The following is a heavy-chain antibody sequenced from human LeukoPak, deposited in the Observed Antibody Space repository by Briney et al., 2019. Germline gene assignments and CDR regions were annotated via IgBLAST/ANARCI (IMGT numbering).Heavy chain of an antibody. J-gene: IGHJ4*02. CDR3: ARDAQDYYDSSGFGY. CDR2: ISAYNGNT. CDR1: GYTFTSYG. V-gene: IGHV1-18*01. D-gene: IGHD3-22*01. Sequence: ASVKVSCKAPGYTFTSYGISWVRQAPGQGLEWMGWISAYNGNTNYAQKLQGRVAMTTDTSTSTAYMELRSLRSDDTAVYYCARDAQDYYDSSGFGYWGQGTLVTVSS.